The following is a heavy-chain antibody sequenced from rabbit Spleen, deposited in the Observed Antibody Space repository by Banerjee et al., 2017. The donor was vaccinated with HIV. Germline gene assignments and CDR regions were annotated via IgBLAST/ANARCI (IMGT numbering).Heavy chain of an antibody. CDR2: IYAGSSGST. Sequence: QSLEESGGGLVQPEGSLTLTCKASGVSFSDKDVMCWVRQAPGKGLECIACIYAGSSGSTYYANWAKGRFTISKTSSTTVTLQMTSLTVADTATYFCARGSATMTMVITGYYLNLWGPGTLVTVS. CDR1: GVSFSDKDV. V-gene: IGHV1S40*01. J-gene: IGHJ4*01. CDR3: ARGSATMTMVITGYYLNL. D-gene: IGHD2-1*01.